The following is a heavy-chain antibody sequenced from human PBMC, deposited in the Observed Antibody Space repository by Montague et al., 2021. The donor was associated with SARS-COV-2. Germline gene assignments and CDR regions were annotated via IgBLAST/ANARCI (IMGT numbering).Heavy chain of an antibody. Sequence: SETLSLTCAVSGGSINSSNWWSWVRQPPGKGLEWIGEIFHSGSLNYNPSFYSRVTISVDKFRNQFSLKLTFVTAADTAIYYCARVVRGCSGHSCYFDPWGQGTLVTVSS. CDR1: GGSINSSNW. CDR2: IFHSGSL. J-gene: IGHJ5*02. CDR3: ARVVRGCSGHSCYFDP. V-gene: IGHV4-4*02. D-gene: IGHD2-2*01.